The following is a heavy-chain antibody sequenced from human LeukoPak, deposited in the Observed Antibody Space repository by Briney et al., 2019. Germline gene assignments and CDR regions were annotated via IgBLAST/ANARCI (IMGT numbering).Heavy chain of an antibody. CDR2: ISGSGGST. CDR3: AKAHKMTTVTTGMDY. Sequence: GGSLRLSCAASGFTFSSYAMSWVRQAPGKGLEWVSAISGSGGSTYYADSVKGRFTISRDNSKNTLYLQMNSLRAVDTAVYYCAKAHKMTTVTTGMDYWGQGTLVTVSS. J-gene: IGHJ4*02. D-gene: IGHD4-17*01. V-gene: IGHV3-23*01. CDR1: GFTFSSYA.